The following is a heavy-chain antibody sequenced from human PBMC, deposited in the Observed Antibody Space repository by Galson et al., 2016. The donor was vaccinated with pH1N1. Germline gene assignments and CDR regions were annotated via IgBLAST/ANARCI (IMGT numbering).Heavy chain of an antibody. CDR2: IKQDGSEK. Sequence: SLRLSCAASGFTFSRYWMSWVRQAPGKGLEWVANIKQDGSEKNYVDSVKGRFTVSRDNAKNSLYLQMNSLRGGETAVYYCARDRGFLSVTTGAFHMWGQGTMVTVSS. CDR1: GFTFSRYW. CDR3: ARDRGFLSVTTGAFHM. V-gene: IGHV3-7*03. D-gene: IGHD4-17*01. J-gene: IGHJ3*02.